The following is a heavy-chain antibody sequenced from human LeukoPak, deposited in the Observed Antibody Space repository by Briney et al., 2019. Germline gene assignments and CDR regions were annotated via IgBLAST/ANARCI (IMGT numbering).Heavy chain of an antibody. J-gene: IGHJ4*02. D-gene: IGHD5-12*01. CDR3: AREGGRFSGYDRVFDY. CDR2: IYYSGST. CDR1: GGSISSGDYY. Sequence: SQTLSLTCTVSGGSISSGDYYWSWIRQPPGKGLEWIGYIYYSGSTYYNPSLKSRVTISVDTSKNQFSLKLSSVTAADTAVYYCAREGGRFSGYDRVFDYWGQGTLVTVSS. V-gene: IGHV4-30-4*01.